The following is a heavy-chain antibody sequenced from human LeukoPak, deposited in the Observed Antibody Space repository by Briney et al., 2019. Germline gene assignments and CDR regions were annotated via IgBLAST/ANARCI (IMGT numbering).Heavy chain of an antibody. J-gene: IGHJ4*02. CDR2: IYSGGST. V-gene: IGHV3-53*01. D-gene: IGHD2-2*01. CDR3: ARDVQGGYCSSASCYSDY. CDR1: GFTVSSNY. Sequence: GGSLRLSCAASGFTVSSNYMSWVRQAPGKGLEFVSIIYSGGSTYYADSLKGRFTISRDNSKNTLYLQMNSLRVDDTAVYYCARDVQGGYCSSASCYSDYWGQGTLVTVSS.